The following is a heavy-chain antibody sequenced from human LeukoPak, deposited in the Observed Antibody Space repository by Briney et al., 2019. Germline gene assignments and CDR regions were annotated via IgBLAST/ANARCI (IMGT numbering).Heavy chain of an antibody. CDR3: GAGDSSGQIDY. CDR2: IYYSGST. V-gene: IGHV4-30-4*08. Sequence: PSETLSLTCTVSGGSISSGDYYWSWIRQPPGKGLEWIGYIYYSGSTYYNPSLKSRVTISVDTSKNQFPLKLSSVTAADTAVYYCGAGDSSGQIDYWGQGTLVTVSS. D-gene: IGHD3-22*01. CDR1: GGSISSGDYY. J-gene: IGHJ4*02.